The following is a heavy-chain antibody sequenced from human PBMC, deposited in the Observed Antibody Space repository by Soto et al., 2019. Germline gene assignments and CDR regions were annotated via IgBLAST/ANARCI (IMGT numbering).Heavy chain of an antibody. D-gene: IGHD6-19*01. J-gene: IGHJ5*02. CDR3: ARLHLSSGRNNWFDP. Sequence: SETLSLTCTVSGGSISSYYWSWIRQPAGKGLEWIGRIYTSGSTNYNPSLKSRVTMSVDTSKNQFSLKLSSVTAADTAVYYCARLHLSSGRNNWFDPWGQGTLVTVSS. CDR1: GGSISSYY. V-gene: IGHV4-4*07. CDR2: IYTSGST.